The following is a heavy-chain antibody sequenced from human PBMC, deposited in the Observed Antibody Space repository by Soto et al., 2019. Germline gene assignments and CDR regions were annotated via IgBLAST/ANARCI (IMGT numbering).Heavy chain of an antibody. Sequence: GGSLRLSCAASGFPFSSYAMSWVRQAPGKGLEWVSAISGSGGSTYYADSVKGRFTISRDNSKNTLYLQMNSLRAEDTAVYYCAKDLSKGGWFGELFGAFDIWGQGTMVTVSS. CDR1: GFPFSSYA. CDR3: AKDLSKGGWFGELFGAFDI. J-gene: IGHJ3*02. CDR2: ISGSGGST. D-gene: IGHD3-10*01. V-gene: IGHV3-23*01.